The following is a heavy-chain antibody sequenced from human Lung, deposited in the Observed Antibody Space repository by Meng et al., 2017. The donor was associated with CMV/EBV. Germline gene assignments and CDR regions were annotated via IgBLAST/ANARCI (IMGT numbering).Heavy chain of an antibody. CDR3: ARGIYGSVDY. V-gene: IGHV4-38-2*02. D-gene: IGHD3-10*01. J-gene: IGHJ4*02. CDR2: IYHSGST. CDR1: GYSISSGYY. Sequence: SXTLSLTCTVSGYSISSGYYWGWIRQPPGKGLEWIGSIYHSGSTYYNPSLKSRVTISVDTSKNQLSLRLSSVTAADTAVYYCARGIYGSVDYWGQGPLVTVSS.